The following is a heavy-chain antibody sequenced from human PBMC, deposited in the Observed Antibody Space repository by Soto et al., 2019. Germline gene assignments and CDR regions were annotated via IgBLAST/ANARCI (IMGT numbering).Heavy chain of an antibody. CDR3: ARALGYCSGGSCYGDDAFDI. J-gene: IGHJ3*02. Sequence: GGSLRLSCAASGFTFSSYDMHWVRQATGKGLEWVSAIGTAGDTYYPGSVKGRFTISRENAKNSLYLQMNSLRAEDTAVYYCARALGYCSGGSCYGDDAFDIWGQGTMVTVSS. V-gene: IGHV3-13*01. CDR2: IGTAGDT. CDR1: GFTFSSYD. D-gene: IGHD2-15*01.